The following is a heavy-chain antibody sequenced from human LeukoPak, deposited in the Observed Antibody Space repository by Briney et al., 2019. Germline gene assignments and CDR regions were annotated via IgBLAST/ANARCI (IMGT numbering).Heavy chain of an antibody. CDR1: GFTFSTYS. D-gene: IGHD3-22*01. CDR2: ISSSSTYI. V-gene: IGHV3-21*01. J-gene: IGHJ4*02. CDR3: VHDSSGYFVY. Sequence: GGSLRLSCAASGFTFSTYSMNWVRQAPGKGLEWVSSISSSSTYIYYADSVKGRFTISRDNAKNSLYLQMNSLRAEDTAVYYCVHDSSGYFVYWGQGTLVTVSS.